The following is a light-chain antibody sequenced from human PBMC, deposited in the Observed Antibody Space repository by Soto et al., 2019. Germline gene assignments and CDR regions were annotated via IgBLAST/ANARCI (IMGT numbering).Light chain of an antibody. CDR2: DAS. Sequence: EIVLTQSPATLSLSPGESVTLSCRASQSVSSFLAWYQQKPGQAPRLLIYDASNRDTGIPARFSGSGSGTDFTLTISTLEPVDFAVYYCQQCSSWPHTFGRWTKLEIK. CDR3: QQCSSWPHT. V-gene: IGKV3-11*01. J-gene: IGKJ2*01. CDR1: QSVSSF.